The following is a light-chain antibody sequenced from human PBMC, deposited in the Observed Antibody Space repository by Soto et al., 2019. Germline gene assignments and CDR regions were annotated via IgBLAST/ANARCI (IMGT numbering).Light chain of an antibody. Sequence: QSALTQPASVSGSPGQSITISCTGISSDVGSYKFVSWYQQHPGKAPKLMIYGDSRPSGVSNRFSGSRSGTTASLTIFGLQAEDEGDYYCCSNAGTRTVFGGGTKVTVL. J-gene: IGLJ3*02. V-gene: IGLV2-23*01. CDR1: SSDVGSYKF. CDR2: GDS. CDR3: CSNAGTRTV.